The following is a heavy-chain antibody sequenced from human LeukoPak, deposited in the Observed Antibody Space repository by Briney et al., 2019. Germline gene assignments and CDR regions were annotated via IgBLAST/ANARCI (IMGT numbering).Heavy chain of an antibody. J-gene: IGHJ5*02. Sequence: SETLSLTCTVSGGSISSYYWSWIRQPPGKGLEWIGYIYYSGSTNYNPSLKSRVTISVDTSKNQFSLKLSSVTAADTAVYYWARLRDWFDPWGQGTLVTVSS. CDR2: IYYSGST. V-gene: IGHV4-59*01. CDR3: ARLRDWFDP. CDR1: GGSISSYY.